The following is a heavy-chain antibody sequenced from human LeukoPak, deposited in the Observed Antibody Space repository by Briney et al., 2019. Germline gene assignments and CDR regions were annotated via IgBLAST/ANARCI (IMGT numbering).Heavy chain of an antibody. CDR3: TNYFYGLDV. V-gene: IGHV3-73*01. J-gene: IGHJ6*04. CDR1: GVSFSGSA. Sequence: GGSLRLSCAASGVSFSGSAMHWVRQASGKGLEWVGRIRSKNNNFATTYAASVKGRFTISRDDSKNTTYLQMNSLKAEDTALYYCTNYFYGLDVWGKGTTVTVSS. CDR2: IRSKNNNFAT.